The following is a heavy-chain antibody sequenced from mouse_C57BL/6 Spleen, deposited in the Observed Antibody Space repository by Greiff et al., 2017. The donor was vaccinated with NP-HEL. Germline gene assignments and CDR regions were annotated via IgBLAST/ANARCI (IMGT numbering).Heavy chain of an antibody. CDR3: ARWGLGHVYFDY. D-gene: IGHD4-1*01. J-gene: IGHJ2*01. Sequence: QVQLQQPGAELVKPGASVKMSCKASGYTFTSYWITWVKQRPGQGLEWIGDIYPGSGSTNYNEKFKSKATLTVDTSSSTAYMQLSSLTSEDSAVYYCARWGLGHVYFDYWGQGTTLTVSS. V-gene: IGHV1-55*01. CDR1: GYTFTSYW. CDR2: IYPGSGST.